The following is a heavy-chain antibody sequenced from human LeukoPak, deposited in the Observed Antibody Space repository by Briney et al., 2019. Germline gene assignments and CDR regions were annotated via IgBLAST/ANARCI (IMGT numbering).Heavy chain of an antibody. CDR3: ATMSDCCDSSDYYCVDPPKYFDY. V-gene: IGHV3-23*01. CDR1: GFTFSNYA. J-gene: IGHJ4*02. Sequence: GGSLRLSCAASGFTFSNYAMSWVRQAPGKGLEWVSVISDTGGRTYYADSVKGRFTLSRDNSKKTLYLQMNSLRVEDTAVYYCATMSDCCDSSDYYCVDPPKYFDYWGQGTLVTVSS. CDR2: ISDTGGRT. D-gene: IGHD3-22*01.